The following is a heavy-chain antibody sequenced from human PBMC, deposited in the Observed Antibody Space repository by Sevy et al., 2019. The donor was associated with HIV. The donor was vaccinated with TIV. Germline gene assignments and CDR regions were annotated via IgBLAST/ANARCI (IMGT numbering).Heavy chain of an antibody. D-gene: IGHD6-13*01. CDR1: GFTFSSYW. Sequence: GGSLRLSCAASGFTFSSYWMSWVRQAPGKGLEWVANIKQDGSEKYYVDSVKGRFTISRDNAKNSLYLQMNSLRAEDTAVYYCARRYSSSWGVYYFDYWGQGTLVTVSS. CDR3: ARRYSSSWGVYYFDY. CDR2: IKQDGSEK. V-gene: IGHV3-7*03. J-gene: IGHJ4*02.